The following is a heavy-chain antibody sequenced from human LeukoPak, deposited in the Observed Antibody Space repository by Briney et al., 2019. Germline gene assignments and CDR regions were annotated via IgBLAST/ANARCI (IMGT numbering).Heavy chain of an antibody. CDR2: TSWDSGNI. J-gene: IGHJ4*02. CDR3: VKPYYYDSSGQWAFDY. Sequence: GGSLRLSCAASGFTFDDYAMHWVRQAPGKGLEWVSATSWDSGNIGYADSVKGRFTVSRDNAKNSLYLEMNSLSSEDTALYYCVKPYYYDSSGQWAFDYWGQGALVTVSS. V-gene: IGHV3-9*01. D-gene: IGHD3-22*01. CDR1: GFTFDDYA.